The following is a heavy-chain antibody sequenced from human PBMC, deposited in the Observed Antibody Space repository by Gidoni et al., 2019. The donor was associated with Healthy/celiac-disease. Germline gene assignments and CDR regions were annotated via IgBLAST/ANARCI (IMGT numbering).Heavy chain of an antibody. Sequence: QVQLQESGPGLVKPSETLSLTCAVSGYSISSGYYWGWIRQPPGKGLEWIGSIYHSGSTYYNPSLKSRVTISVDTSKNQFSLKLSSVTAADTAVYYCARDGTVTTFDYWGQGTLVTVSS. D-gene: IGHD4-17*01. CDR3: ARDGTVTTFDY. CDR1: GYSISSGYY. V-gene: IGHV4-38-2*02. J-gene: IGHJ4*02. CDR2: IYHSGST.